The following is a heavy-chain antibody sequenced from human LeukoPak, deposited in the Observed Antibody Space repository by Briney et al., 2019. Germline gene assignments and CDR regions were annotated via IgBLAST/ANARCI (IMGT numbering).Heavy chain of an antibody. D-gene: IGHD3-10*01. CDR2: MNPSADST. CDR3: AREYPMVYYFDY. V-gene: IGHV1-46*01. CDR1: GYSFTSYY. J-gene: IGHJ4*02. Sequence: ASVKVSCKTSGYSFTSYYMHWVRQAPGQGPEWMGIMNPSADSTSYAQKLQGRVTMTRDTSTSTVYMELSSLRSEDTAVYYCAREYPMVYYFDYWGLGTLVTVSS.